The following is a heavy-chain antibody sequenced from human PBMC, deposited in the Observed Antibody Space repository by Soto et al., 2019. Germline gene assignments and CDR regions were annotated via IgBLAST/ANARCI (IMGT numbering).Heavy chain of an antibody. V-gene: IGHV1-18*01. CDR2: ISPYNGRT. J-gene: IGHJ6*02. D-gene: IGHD5-18*01. CDR3: GRFRTDSYAMDV. CDR1: GYSFTSYG. Sequence: QVHLVQSGSDVEKPGASVKVSFKASGYSFTSYGIGWVRQVPGQGPEWMGWISPYNGRTNYAQSVKGRVVMTTDISTNTVYLELRSLRSDDSAIYYCGRFRTDSYAMDVWGQGTTVTVSS.